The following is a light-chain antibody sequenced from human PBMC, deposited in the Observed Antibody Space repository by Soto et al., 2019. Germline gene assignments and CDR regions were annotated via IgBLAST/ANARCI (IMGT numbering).Light chain of an antibody. J-gene: IGLJ2*01. Sequence: LTQAPSVSVAPGQTARITCEGNNIESKSVHWYQQKPGQAPVLVVYHNKDRPSGIPERLSGSKSGSMATLTISRVEAGDEADYYCQVWDNGSDHVVFGGGTKVTVL. V-gene: IGLV3-21*02. CDR1: NIESKS. CDR3: QVWDNGSDHVV. CDR2: HNK.